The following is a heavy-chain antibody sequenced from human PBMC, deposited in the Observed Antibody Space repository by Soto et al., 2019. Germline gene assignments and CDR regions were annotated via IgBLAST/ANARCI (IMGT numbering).Heavy chain of an antibody. Sequence: QVQLVHSGAEVQKPGSSVKVSCKASGGTFSSYTIGWVRQDPGQGLEWMGRIIPILDTVNYAQKFQGRVTITADKTTSIAYMELSRLSSEDTAVDYCARDLYGAYGSGHFSYMDVWGKGTAVTVS. CDR3: ARDLYGAYGSGHFSYMDV. D-gene: IGHD4-17*01. CDR2: IIPILDTV. CDR1: GGTFSSYT. V-gene: IGHV1-69*08. J-gene: IGHJ6*03.